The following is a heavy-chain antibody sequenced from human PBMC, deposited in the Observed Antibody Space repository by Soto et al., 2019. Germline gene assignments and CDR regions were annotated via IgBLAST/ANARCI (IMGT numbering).Heavy chain of an antibody. CDR1: GYSFTSYW. CDR3: ASDIVVVPAAMVGAFDI. Sequence: GESLKISCKGSGYSFTSYWISWVRQMPGKGLEWMGRIDPSDSYTNYSPSFQDHVTISADKSISTAYLQWSSLKASDTAMYYCASDIVVVPAAMVGAFDIWGQGTMVTVSS. CDR2: IDPSDSYT. V-gene: IGHV5-10-1*01. J-gene: IGHJ3*02. D-gene: IGHD2-2*01.